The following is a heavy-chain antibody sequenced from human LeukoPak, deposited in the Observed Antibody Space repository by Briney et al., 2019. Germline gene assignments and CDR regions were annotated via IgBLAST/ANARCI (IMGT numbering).Heavy chain of an antibody. Sequence: ASVKLSCKASGYTFTGYYMHWVRHAPGQGLEWMGWINPNSGGTNYAQKFQGRVTMTRDTSISTAYMELSRLRSDDTAVYYCAREQSTLSSKFFDYWGQGTLVTVSS. CDR1: GYTFTGYY. D-gene: IGHD2-2*01. CDR3: AREQSTLSSKFFDY. CDR2: INPNSGGT. J-gene: IGHJ4*02. V-gene: IGHV1-2*02.